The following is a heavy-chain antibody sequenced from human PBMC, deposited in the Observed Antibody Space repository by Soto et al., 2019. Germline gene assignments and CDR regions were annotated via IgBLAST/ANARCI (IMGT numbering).Heavy chain of an antibody. D-gene: IGHD6-19*01. CDR1: GGSFRAYF. CDR3: AGLHGVAVGSRGAY. J-gene: IGHJ4*02. V-gene: IGHV4-34*01. CDR2: ISHSGSS. Sequence: PSETLSLTCAVYGGSFRAYFWSWIRQPPGKGLEWLGDISHSGSSNYNPSLKSRVTISIETSKNQFSLKLDSVTAADTAVYYCAGLHGVAVGSRGAYWGQGTPVTVSS.